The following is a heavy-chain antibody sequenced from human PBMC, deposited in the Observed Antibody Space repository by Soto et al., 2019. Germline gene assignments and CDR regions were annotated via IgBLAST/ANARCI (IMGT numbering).Heavy chain of an antibody. Sequence: SETLSLTCTVSGGSVTNISYYWGWIRQSPGKGLERIGSVYYRGRSYSKSSVKSRVTISVDTSKNRFSLSLNSVTASDTAVYFCVSQRTTVPTQAYFDYWGPGALVTVPS. CDR3: VSQRTTVPTQAYFDY. CDR1: GGSVTNISYY. CDR2: VYYRGRS. D-gene: IGHD4-17*01. V-gene: IGHV4-39*01. J-gene: IGHJ4*02.